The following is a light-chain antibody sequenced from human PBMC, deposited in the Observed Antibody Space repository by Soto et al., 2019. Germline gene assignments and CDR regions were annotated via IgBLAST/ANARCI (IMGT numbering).Light chain of an antibody. CDR1: SSDVGAYNL. J-gene: IGLJ3*02. Sequence: QSALTQPASVSGSPEQSITISCTGTSSDVGAYNLVSWYQQHPGKAPRLIIYEGSKRPSGISHRFSGSKSGNTASLTVSGLQTEDEADYYCGSHAGNSNLVFGGGTKLTVL. CDR3: GSHAGNSNLV. CDR2: EGS. V-gene: IGLV2-23*01.